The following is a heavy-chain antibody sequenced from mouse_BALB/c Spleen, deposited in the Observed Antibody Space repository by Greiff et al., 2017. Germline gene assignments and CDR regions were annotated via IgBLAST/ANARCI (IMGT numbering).Heavy chain of an antibody. J-gene: IGHJ4*01. D-gene: IGHD2-4*01. CDR3: ANIYYDYGRAMDY. CDR2: ISYSGST. V-gene: IGHV3-2*02. CDR1: GYSITSDYA. Sequence: EVKLLESGPGLVKPSQSLSLTCTVTGYSITSDYAWNWIRQFPGNKLEWMGYISYSGSTSYNPSLKSRISITRDTSKNQFFLQLNSVTTEDTATYYCANIYYDYGRAMDYWGQGTSVTVSS.